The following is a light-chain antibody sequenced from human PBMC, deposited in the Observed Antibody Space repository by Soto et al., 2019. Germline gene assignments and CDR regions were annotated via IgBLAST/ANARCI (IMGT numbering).Light chain of an antibody. V-gene: IGKV3-15*01. Sequence: EIVMTQSPATLSVSPGERATLSCKAGQSVSSNLAWYQQKPGQAPRLLIYGASTRATGIPARFSGSGSGTEFTLTISSLQSEDFAVYYCQQYNNWPGRTFGQGTKLEIK. CDR3: QQYNNWPGRT. CDR1: QSVSSN. J-gene: IGKJ2*01. CDR2: GAS.